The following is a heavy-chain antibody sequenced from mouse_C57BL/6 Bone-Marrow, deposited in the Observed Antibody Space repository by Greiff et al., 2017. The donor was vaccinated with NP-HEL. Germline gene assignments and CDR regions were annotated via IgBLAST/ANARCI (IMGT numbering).Heavy chain of an antibody. D-gene: IGHD4-1*01. J-gene: IGHJ3*01. V-gene: IGHV5-2*01. CDR3: ARRVLGAAWFAY. CDR2: INSDGGST. Sequence: DVHLVESGGGLVQPGESLKLSCESNEYEFPSHDMSWVRKTPEKRLELVAAINSDGGSTYYPDTMERRFIISRDNTKKTLYLQMSSLRSEDTALYYCARRVLGAAWFAYWGQGTLVTVSA. CDR1: EYEFPSHD.